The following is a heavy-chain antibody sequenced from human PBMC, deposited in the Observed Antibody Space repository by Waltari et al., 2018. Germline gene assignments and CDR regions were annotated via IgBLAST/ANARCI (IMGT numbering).Heavy chain of an antibody. D-gene: IGHD3-3*01. Sequence: QVQLQQWGAGLLKPSETLSLTCAVYGGSLSGYYWSWIRQPPGKGLEWIGEINHSGSTIYNPSLKSRVTISVDTSKNQFSLKLSSVTAADTAVYYCARAIGFWSGFPNYYYCSYMDVWDKGTTVTVSS. CDR3: ARAIGFWSGFPNYYYCSYMDV. J-gene: IGHJ6*03. V-gene: IGHV4-34*01. CDR2: INHSGST. CDR1: GGSLSGYY.